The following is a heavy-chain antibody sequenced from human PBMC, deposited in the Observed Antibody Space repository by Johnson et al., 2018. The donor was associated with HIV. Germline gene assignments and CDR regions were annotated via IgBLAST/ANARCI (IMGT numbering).Heavy chain of an antibody. CDR1: GFTVSSNY. CDR2: IYSGGNT. Sequence: VQLVESGGGLVQPGGSLRLSCAASGFTVSSNYMNWVRQAPGKGLEWVSVIYSGGNTYYADSVKGRFTISRDNSKNTLYLQMNSLRVEDTAVYYCAKGGRFDAFDIWGQGTMVTVSS. D-gene: IGHD3-16*01. V-gene: IGHV3-66*01. CDR3: AKGGRFDAFDI. J-gene: IGHJ3*02.